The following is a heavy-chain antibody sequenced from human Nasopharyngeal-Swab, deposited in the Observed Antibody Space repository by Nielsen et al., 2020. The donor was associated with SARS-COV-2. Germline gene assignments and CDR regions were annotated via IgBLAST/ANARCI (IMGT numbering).Heavy chain of an antibody. V-gene: IGHV4-39*06. CDR1: GGSISSSSYY. CDR2: IYYSGST. D-gene: IGHD1-26*01. J-gene: IGHJ4*02. Sequence: SETLSLTCTVSGGSISSSSYYWGWIRQPPGKGLEWIGSIYYSGSTYYNPSLKSRVTISVDTSKNQFPLKLSSVTAADTAVYYCARSGIVGAIYYWGQGTLVTVSS. CDR3: ARSGIVGAIYY.